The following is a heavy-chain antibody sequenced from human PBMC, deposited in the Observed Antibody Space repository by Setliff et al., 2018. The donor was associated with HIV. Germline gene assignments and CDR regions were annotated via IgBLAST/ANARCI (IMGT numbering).Heavy chain of an antibody. CDR3: VTSKPHNWNDGANWFDP. J-gene: IGHJ5*02. Sequence: SETLSLTCSVSGLSINFGYYWGWIRQPPGKGLEWIGSVYHDGNSYFNPSLKSRVTISMDTSKNQVSLRLKSVTAADTAVYYCVTSKPHNWNDGANWFDPWGQGTLVTVS. CDR1: GLSINFGYY. D-gene: IGHD1-20*01. CDR2: VYHDGNS. V-gene: IGHV4-38-2*02.